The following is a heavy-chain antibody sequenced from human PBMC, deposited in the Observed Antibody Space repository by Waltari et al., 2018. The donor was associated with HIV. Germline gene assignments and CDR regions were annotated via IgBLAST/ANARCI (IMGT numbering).Heavy chain of an antibody. V-gene: IGHV3-74*01. CDR3: ASLYNYVWGSPPPFDY. CDR1: GSTFIRYW. Sequence: EVQLVESGGGLVQPGGSLRLSCAAPGSTFIRYWMPWVRQAPGKGLVWVSRINSDGSSTNYADSVKGRFTISRDNAKNTVYLQMNSLRAEDTALYYCASLYNYVWGSPPPFDYWGQGTLVTVSS. J-gene: IGHJ4*02. D-gene: IGHD3-16*01. CDR2: INSDGSST.